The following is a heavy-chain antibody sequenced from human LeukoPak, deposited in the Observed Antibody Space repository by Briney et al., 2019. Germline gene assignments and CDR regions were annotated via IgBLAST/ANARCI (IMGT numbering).Heavy chain of an antibody. CDR2: IYYSGST. Sequence: YIDWVRQAPGKGLEWIGSIYYSGSTYYNPSLKSRVTISVDTSKNQFSLKLSSVTAADTAVYYCARQMGSSSWFQVFDYWGQGTLVTVSS. J-gene: IGHJ4*02. CDR3: ARQMGSSSWFQVFDY. V-gene: IGHV4-39*01. D-gene: IGHD6-13*01. CDR1: Y.